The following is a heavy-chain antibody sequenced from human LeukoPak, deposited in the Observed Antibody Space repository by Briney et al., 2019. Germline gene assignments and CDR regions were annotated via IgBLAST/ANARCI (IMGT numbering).Heavy chain of an antibody. CDR1: GGTFSRYA. CDR2: IIPIFGTA. Sequence: GASVKVFCKASGGTFSRYAISWVRQAPGQGLEWMGGIIPIFGTANYAQKFQGRVTITTDESTSTAYMELSSLRSEDTAVYYCARDLPGAGFDPWGQGTLVTVSS. J-gene: IGHJ5*02. CDR3: ARDLPGAGFDP. V-gene: IGHV1-69*05. D-gene: IGHD3-10*01.